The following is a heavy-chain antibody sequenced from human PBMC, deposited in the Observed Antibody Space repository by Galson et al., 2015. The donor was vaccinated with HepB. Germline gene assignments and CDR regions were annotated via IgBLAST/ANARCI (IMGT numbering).Heavy chain of an antibody. CDR1: GGAFSSYA. J-gene: IGHJ4*02. V-gene: IGHV1-69*13. Sequence: SVKVSCKASGGAFSSYAINWLRQAPGQGLEWMGGILPIFGTANYAQKFQGRVTISADESTSTAYLELSSLRSEDTAVYYSARGEGYSYDLPPIGGFDYWGQGTLVTVSS. CDR3: ARGEGYSYDLPPIGGFDY. D-gene: IGHD5-18*01. CDR2: ILPIFGTA.